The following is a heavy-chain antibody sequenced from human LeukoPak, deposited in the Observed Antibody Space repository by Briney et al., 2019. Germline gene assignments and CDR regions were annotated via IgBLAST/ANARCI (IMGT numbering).Heavy chain of an antibody. CDR2: ISSGGGST. D-gene: IGHD6-6*01. J-gene: IGHJ4*02. Sequence: GGSLRLSCAASGFTFSRYGMSWVRQAPGKGLEWVSGISSGGGSTYYADSVKGRFTISRDNSKNTLDLQMNSLRAEDTAVYYCAKDTPGRQLAYFDYWGQGTLVTVSS. CDR3: AKDTPGRQLAYFDY. CDR1: GFTFSRYG. V-gene: IGHV3-23*01.